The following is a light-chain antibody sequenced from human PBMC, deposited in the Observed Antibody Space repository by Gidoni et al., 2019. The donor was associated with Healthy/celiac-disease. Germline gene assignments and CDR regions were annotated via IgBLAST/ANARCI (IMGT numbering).Light chain of an antibody. CDR3: CSYAGSSTLV. CDR2: EGS. V-gene: IGLV2-23*01. CDR1: SSDGGSYNL. J-gene: IGLJ2*01. Sequence: QSALTQPASASGSPGQSITISCTGTSSDGGSYNLVSWYQQPPGKAPKLMIYEGSKRPSGVSNRFSGSKSGNTASLTISGRQAEDEADYYCCSYAGSSTLVFGGGTKLTVL.